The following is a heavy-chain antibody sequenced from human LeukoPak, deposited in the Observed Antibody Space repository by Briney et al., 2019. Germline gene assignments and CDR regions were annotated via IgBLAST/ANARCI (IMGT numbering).Heavy chain of an antibody. CDR2: IKQDGSQK. V-gene: IGHV3-7*04. J-gene: IGHJ5*02. CDR1: GFTFSSYI. CDR3: ARDLKGFNL. Sequence: GGSLRLSCAASGFTFSSYIMNWVRQAPGKGLEWVANIKQDGSQKFYLDSVKGRFTISRDNGNNSLYLHMSRLRVEDTAVYYCARDLKGFNLWGQGALVTVSS.